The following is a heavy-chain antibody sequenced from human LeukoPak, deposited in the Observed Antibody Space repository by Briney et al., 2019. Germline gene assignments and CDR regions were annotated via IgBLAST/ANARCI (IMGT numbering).Heavy chain of an antibody. Sequence: PSQTLPLTCAVSGGSISSGGYSWSWIRQPPGKGLEWIGYIYYSGSTNYNPSLKSRVTISVDMSKNQFSLRLSSVTTADTAVYYCARVPGGGTAANWGQGTMVTVSS. D-gene: IGHD1-7*01. J-gene: IGHJ3*01. V-gene: IGHV4-61*08. CDR2: IYYSGST. CDR3: ARVPGGGTAAN. CDR1: GGSISSGGYS.